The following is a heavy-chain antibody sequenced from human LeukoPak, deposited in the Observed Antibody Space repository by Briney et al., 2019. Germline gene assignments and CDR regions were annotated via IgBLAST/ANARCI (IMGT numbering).Heavy chain of an antibody. CDR2: ISAYNGNT. J-gene: IGHJ6*03. D-gene: IGHD1-26*01. CDR3: ARVTGSYFGYYYYYYMDV. CDR1: GYTFTSYG. V-gene: IGHV1-18*01. Sequence: ASVKVSCKASGYTFTSYGISWVRQAPGQGLEWMGWISAYNGNTNYAQKLQGRVTMTTDTSTSTAYMELRSLRSDDTAVYYCARVTGSYFGYYYYYYMDVWGKGTTVTVSS.